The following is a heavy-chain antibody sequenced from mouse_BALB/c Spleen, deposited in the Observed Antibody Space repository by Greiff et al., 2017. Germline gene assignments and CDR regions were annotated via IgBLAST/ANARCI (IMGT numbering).Heavy chain of an antibody. CDR1: GYTFSSYW. J-gene: IGHJ3*01. D-gene: IGHD2-4*01. Sequence: QVQLQQSGAELMKPGASVKISCKATGYTFSSYWIEWVKQRPGHGLEWIGEILPGSGSTNYNEKFKGKATFTADTSSNTAYMQLSSLTSEDSAVYYWARVSTMITEFAYWGQGTLVTVSA. CDR2: ILPGSGST. CDR3: ARVSTMITEFAY. V-gene: IGHV1-9*01.